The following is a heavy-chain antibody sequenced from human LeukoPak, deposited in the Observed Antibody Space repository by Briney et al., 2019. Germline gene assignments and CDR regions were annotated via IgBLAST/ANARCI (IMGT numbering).Heavy chain of an antibody. D-gene: IGHD3-22*01. J-gene: IGHJ3*02. CDR3: TTSITMIVNDAFDI. Sequence: GGSLRLSCAASGFTFSNAWMSWVRRAPWKGLEWVGRIKSKTDGGTTDYAAPVKGRFTISRDDSKNTLYLQMNSLKTEDTAVYYCTTSITMIVNDAFDIWGQGTMVTVSS. CDR2: IKSKTDGGTT. V-gene: IGHV3-15*01. CDR1: GFTFSNAW.